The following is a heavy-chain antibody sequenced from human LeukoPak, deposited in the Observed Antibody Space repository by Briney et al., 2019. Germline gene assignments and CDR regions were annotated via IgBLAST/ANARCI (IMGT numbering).Heavy chain of an antibody. CDR2: ISRNSRYI. CDR3: ARVAEAAAFDS. D-gene: IGHD6-13*01. Sequence: GGSLRLSCAASGFTFSRYSMNWVRQVPGKGLEWVSSISRNSRYIYYADSMRGRFTISRDNAKNSLYLQMNSLKPEDTAVYYCARVAEAAAFDSWGQGTLVTVSS. V-gene: IGHV3-21*06. J-gene: IGHJ4*02. CDR1: GFTFSRYS.